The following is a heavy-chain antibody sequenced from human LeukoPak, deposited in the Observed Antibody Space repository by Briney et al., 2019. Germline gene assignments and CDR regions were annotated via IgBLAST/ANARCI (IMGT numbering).Heavy chain of an antibody. V-gene: IGHV3-53*01. D-gene: IGHD6-19*01. CDR2: IYIGDTT. J-gene: IGHJ5*02. Sequence: GGSLRPSCAASGLTVSRKDMSWVRQAPGKGLEWVSVIYIGDTTYYAHSRKGRSTISRDNSNNTLYLHMNSLIAEDTAVYYRAEDSFSAGAVGASWGPGNL. CDR1: GLTVSRKD. CDR3: AEDSFSAGAVGAS.